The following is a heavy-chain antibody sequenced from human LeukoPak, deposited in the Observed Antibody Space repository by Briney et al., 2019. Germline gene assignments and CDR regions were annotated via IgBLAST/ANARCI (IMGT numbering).Heavy chain of an antibody. J-gene: IGHJ5*02. Sequence: SETLSLTCTVSGGSISSYYWSWLRQPPGKGLEWIGYIYYSGSTNYNPSLKSRVTISADSSKNQFSLKLSSVTAADTAVYYCVRSELLWFGESPNWFDPWGQGTLVTVSS. D-gene: IGHD3-10*01. CDR1: GGSISSYY. CDR3: VRSELLWFGESPNWFDP. V-gene: IGHV4-59*08. CDR2: IYYSGST.